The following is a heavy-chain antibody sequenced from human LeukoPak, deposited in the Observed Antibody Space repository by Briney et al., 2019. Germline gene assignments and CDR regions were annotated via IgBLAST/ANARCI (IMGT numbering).Heavy chain of an antibody. CDR3: ARRSEAYYYDSSGYDNYYYGMDV. D-gene: IGHD3-22*01. J-gene: IGHJ6*02. Sequence: ASVKVSCKASGGTFSSYAISWVRQAPGQGLEWMGRIIPILGIANYAQKFQGRVTITADKSTSTAYMELSSLGSEDTAVYYCARRSEAYYYDSSGYDNYYYGMDVWGQGTTVTVSS. CDR1: GGTFSSYA. V-gene: IGHV1-69*04. CDR2: IIPILGIA.